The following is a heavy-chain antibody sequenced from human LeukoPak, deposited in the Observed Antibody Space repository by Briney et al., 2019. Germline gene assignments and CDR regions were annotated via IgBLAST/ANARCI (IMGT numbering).Heavy chain of an antibody. CDR1: GFIFSSYA. J-gene: IGHJ4*02. Sequence: PGGSLRLSCAAAGFIFSSYAMSWVRQAPGKGLEWVSSITATSSYIYYADSVKGRFTISRDNANNSLYLQMNSLRAEDTAVYYCARDFNFFDSSGYYYVAFDYWGQGSLVTVSS. CDR3: ARDFNFFDSSGYYYVAFDY. D-gene: IGHD3-22*01. V-gene: IGHV3-21*01. CDR2: ITATSSYI.